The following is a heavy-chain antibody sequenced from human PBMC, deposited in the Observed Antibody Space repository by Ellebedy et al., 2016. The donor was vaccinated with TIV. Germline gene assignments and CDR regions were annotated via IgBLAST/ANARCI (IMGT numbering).Heavy chain of an antibody. CDR3: AHRRSSCSGTDCYFDY. CDR2: IYWDDAK. D-gene: IGHD2-15*01. J-gene: IGHJ4*02. Sequence: SGPTLVKPTQTLMLTCTFSGFSLSTGGEGVAWIRQPPGGALEWLALIYWDDAKRFSTSLQSRLTITKDTSKNQVVLAMTNIDPADTATYFCAHRRSSCSGTDCYFDYWGQGTLVTVSS. V-gene: IGHV2-5*02. CDR1: GFSLSTGGEG.